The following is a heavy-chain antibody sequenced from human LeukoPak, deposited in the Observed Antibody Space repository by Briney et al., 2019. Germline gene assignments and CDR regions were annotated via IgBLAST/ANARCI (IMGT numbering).Heavy chain of an antibody. Sequence: SETLSLTCTVSGGSISSSSYYWGWIRQPPGKGLEWIGSIYYSGSTYYNPSLKSRVTISVDTSKNQFSLKLSSVTAADTAVYYCALYDILTAQLYYYYGMDVWGQGTTVSVSS. CDR2: IYYSGST. CDR1: GGSISSSSYY. D-gene: IGHD3-9*01. V-gene: IGHV4-39*01. J-gene: IGHJ6*02. CDR3: ALYDILTAQLYYYYGMDV.